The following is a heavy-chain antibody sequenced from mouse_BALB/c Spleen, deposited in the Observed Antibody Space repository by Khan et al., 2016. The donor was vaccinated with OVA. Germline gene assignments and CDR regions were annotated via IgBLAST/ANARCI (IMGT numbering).Heavy chain of an antibody. J-gene: IGHJ2*01. Sequence: EVKLLESEPGLVKPSQSLSLTFTVTGYSITSGYGWNWFRQFPGNKLEWMGYISYSGNTNYNPSLKSRISMTRDTSKNQFFLQLNSVTTEDTATYYCARTARIKYWGQGTTLTVAS. CDR3: ARTARIKY. V-gene: IGHV3-2*02. CDR1: GYSITSGYG. D-gene: IGHD1-2*01. CDR2: ISYSGNT.